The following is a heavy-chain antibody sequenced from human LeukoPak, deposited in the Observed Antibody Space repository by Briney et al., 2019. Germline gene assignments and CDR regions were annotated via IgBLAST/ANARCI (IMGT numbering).Heavy chain of an antibody. CDR1: GGSVSSGSYY. J-gene: IGHJ6*02. CDR2: IYYSGST. Sequence: SETLSLTCTVSGGSVSSGSYYWSWIRQPPGKGLEWIGYIYYSGSTNYNPSLKSRVTISVDTSKNQFSLKLSSVTAADTAVYYCARADVDTVATMDYYYYGMDVWGQGTTVTVSS. V-gene: IGHV4-61*01. D-gene: IGHD5-12*01. CDR3: ARADVDTVATMDYYYYGMDV.